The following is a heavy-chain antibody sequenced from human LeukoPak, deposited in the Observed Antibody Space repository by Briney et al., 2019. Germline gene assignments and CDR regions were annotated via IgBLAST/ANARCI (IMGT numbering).Heavy chain of an antibody. CDR2: IRYDGSNK. CDR1: GFTFTGYG. V-gene: IGHV3-30*02. Sequence: GGSLRLSCAASGFTFTGYGMQWVRQAPGKGLEWVAFIRYDGSNKYYADSVKGRFTISRDNSKNTLYLQMSSLRPEDTAVYYCAKDRGLVGVIDYWGQGTLVTVSS. D-gene: IGHD1-26*01. J-gene: IGHJ4*02. CDR3: AKDRGLVGVIDY.